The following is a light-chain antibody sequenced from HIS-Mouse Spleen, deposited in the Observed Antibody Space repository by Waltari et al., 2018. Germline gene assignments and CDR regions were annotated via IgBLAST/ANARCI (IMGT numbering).Light chain of an antibody. V-gene: IGLV1-51*01. Sequence: QSVLTQPPSVSAAPGQKVTISCSGSSSNIGNNYVSWYQQPPGTAPKLLIYDNNKRPSRIPDRFSGSKSGTSATLGITGLQTGDEADYYCGTWDSSLSAWVFGGGTKLTVL. CDR2: DNN. J-gene: IGLJ3*02. CDR3: GTWDSSLSAWV. CDR1: SSNIGNNY.